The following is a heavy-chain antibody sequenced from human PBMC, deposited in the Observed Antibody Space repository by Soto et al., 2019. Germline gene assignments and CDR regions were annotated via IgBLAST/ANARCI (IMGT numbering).Heavy chain of an antibody. CDR2: INDGGST. J-gene: IGHJ4*02. CDR3: VRHNPRDNWNYDD. V-gene: IGHV4-59*08. D-gene: IGHD1-7*01. CDR1: GASIKTYF. Sequence: QVQLQESGPGLVKPSETLSLTCTVSGASIKTYFWSWIQQPTGKGPEWHGYINDGGSTTYNPSLNNRVTISLDTPKNQFSLKLSSVTAADTAIYYCVRHNPRDNWNYDDWGQGTLVAVSS.